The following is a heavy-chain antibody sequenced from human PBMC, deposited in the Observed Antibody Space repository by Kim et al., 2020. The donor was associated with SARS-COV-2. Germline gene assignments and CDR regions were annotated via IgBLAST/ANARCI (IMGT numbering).Heavy chain of an antibody. V-gene: IGHV3-30*18. Sequence: GGSLRLSCAASGFTFSSYGMHWVRQAPGKGLEWVAVISYDGSNKYYADSVKGRFTISRDNSKNTLYLQMNSLRAEDTAVYYCAKDTRSYYYGMDVWGQGTTVTVSS. CDR3: AKDTRSYYYGMDV. CDR2: ISYDGSNK. J-gene: IGHJ6*02. CDR1: GFTFSSYG.